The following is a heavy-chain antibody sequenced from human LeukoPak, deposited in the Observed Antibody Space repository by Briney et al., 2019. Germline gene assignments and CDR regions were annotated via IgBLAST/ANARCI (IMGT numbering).Heavy chain of an antibody. V-gene: IGHV1-46*01. D-gene: IGHD6-6*01. CDR3: AREVAARLYYYYGMDV. Sequence: GASVKVSCKASGYTFTGYYMHWVRQAPGQGLEWMGIINPSGGSTSYAQKFQGRVTMTRDTSTSTVYMELSSLRSEDTAVYYCAREVAARLYYYYGMDVWGQGTTVTVSS. CDR2: INPSGGST. CDR1: GYTFTGYY. J-gene: IGHJ6*02.